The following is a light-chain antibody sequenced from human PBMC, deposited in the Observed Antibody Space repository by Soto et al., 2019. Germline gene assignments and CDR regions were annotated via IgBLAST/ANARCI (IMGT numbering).Light chain of an antibody. CDR1: QSVSSD. V-gene: IGKV3-11*01. CDR2: DAS. Sequence: EIVWTQSPATLSLSPGERVTLSCRASQSVSSDLAWYQQKPGQAPRLLIYDASNRATGIPARFSGSGSGTDFTLTMSSLDPEDFAVYYCQQRSNWPPAFGGGTKVEIK. CDR3: QQRSNWPPA. J-gene: IGKJ4*01.